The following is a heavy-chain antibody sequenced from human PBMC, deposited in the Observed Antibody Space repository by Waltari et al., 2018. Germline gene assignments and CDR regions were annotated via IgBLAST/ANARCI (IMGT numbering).Heavy chain of an antibody. V-gene: IGHV4-39*07. D-gene: IGHD3-22*01. CDR3: ARHLSYDSSGYYYSD. CDR1: GGSISSSSYY. J-gene: IGHJ4*02. CDR2: IYYSGST. Sequence: QLQLQESGPGLVKPSETLSLPCTVSGGSISSSSYYWGWIRHPPGKGLEWIGSIYYSGSTYYNPSLKSRVTISVDTSKNQFSLKLSSVTAADTAVYYCARHLSYDSSGYYYSDWGQGTLVTVSS.